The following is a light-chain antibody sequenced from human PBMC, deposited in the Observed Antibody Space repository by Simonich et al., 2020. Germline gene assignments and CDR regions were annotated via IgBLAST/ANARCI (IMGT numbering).Light chain of an antibody. V-gene: IGKV4-1*01. Sequence: DIVMTQSPDSLAVSLGERATINCNSRQSVLKYSNNKNYLAWYQQKPGQPPKVLIYWASIRGSGVPDRFSGSVAGTDLTRTISSLQAEDVAVYYSQQYYSTPLTFGQGTKVETK. CDR3: QQYYSTPLT. CDR2: WAS. J-gene: IGKJ1*01. CDR1: QSVLKYSNNKNY.